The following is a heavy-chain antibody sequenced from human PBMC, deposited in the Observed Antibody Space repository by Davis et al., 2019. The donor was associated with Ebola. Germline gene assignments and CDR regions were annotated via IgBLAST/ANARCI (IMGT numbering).Heavy chain of an antibody. CDR1: GYSFTSYW. CDR2: MYAGDSDT. V-gene: IGHV5-51*01. D-gene: IGHD3-22*01. Sequence: PGGSLRLSCKGSGYSFTSYWIAWVRQTPGKGLEWMGVMYAGDSDTRYSPSFEGQVTISVDRSITTAYLQWSSLKASDTAIYYCARQESLYGSSDYWGQGTLVTVSS. CDR3: ARQESLYGSSDY. J-gene: IGHJ4*02.